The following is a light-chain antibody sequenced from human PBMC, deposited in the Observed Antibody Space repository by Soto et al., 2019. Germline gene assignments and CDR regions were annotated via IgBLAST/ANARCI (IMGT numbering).Light chain of an antibody. CDR2: DVS. J-gene: IGLJ1*01. Sequence: QSVLTQPASVSGSPGQSITISCTGTSSDVGGYNYVSWYQQHPGKAPKLMIYDVSNRPSGVSNRFSGSKSSNTASLTISGLQAEDEADYYCSSYTSSSTSFGTGTKLTVL. CDR1: SSDVGGYNY. V-gene: IGLV2-14*01. CDR3: SSYTSSSTS.